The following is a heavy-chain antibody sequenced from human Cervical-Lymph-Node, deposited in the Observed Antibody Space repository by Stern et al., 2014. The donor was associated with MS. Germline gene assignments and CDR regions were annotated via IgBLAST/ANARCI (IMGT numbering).Heavy chain of an antibody. Sequence: EVQLEESGGGLVQPGGSLRLPCAASGFTFSDYYMGWVRQFPAKRLEWVGRIRNKANNYITEYGASVKGRFTISRDDSKSSLFLQMDSLKTDDTAVYYCKTGAGDYWGQGTLVTVSA. V-gene: IGHV3-72*01. CDR3: KTGAGDY. J-gene: IGHJ4*02. D-gene: IGHD1-14*01. CDR1: GFTFSDYY. CDR2: IRNKANNYIT.